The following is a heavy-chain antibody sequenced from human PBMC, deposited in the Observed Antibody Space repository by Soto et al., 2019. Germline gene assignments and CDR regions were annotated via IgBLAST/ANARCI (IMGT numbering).Heavy chain of an antibody. CDR1: GVSISNSSYY. J-gene: IGHJ4*02. Sequence: SETLSLTCTVSGVSISNSSYYWGWIRRPPGKGLEWIGTIYYSGITYYNPSLKSRVTISVDTSKNQFSLKLTSVTAADTDVYYCARHGSNWGQGTLVSVSS. CDR2: IYYSGIT. V-gene: IGHV4-39*01. CDR3: ARHGSN.